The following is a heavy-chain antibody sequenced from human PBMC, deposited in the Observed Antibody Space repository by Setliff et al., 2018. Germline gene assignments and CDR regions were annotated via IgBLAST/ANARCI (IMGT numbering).Heavy chain of an antibody. CDR2: LKYSGST. CDR3: ARVGTYYDFWSGYYGYYYYYMDV. Sequence: KTSETLSLTCTISGGSISSSSYYWGWIRQPPGKGLEWIGSLKYSGSTYYNPSLKSRVTISVDTSKNQFSLKLSSVTAADTAVYYCARVGTYYDFWSGYYGYYYYYMDVWGKGTTVTVSS. CDR1: GGSISSSSYY. V-gene: IGHV4-39*01. J-gene: IGHJ6*03. D-gene: IGHD3-3*01.